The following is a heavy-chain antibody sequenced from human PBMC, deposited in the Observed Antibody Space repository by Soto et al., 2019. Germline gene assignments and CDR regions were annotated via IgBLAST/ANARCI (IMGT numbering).Heavy chain of an antibody. CDR2: INHSGST. D-gene: IGHD2-15*01. V-gene: IGHV4-34*01. CDR3: ARGPGYCSGGSCYSKSYYYYGMDV. Sequence: SETLSLTCAVYGGSFSGYYWSRIRQPPGKGLEWIGEINHSGSTNYNPSLKSRVTISVDTSKNQFSLKLSSVTAADTAVYYCARGPGYCSGGSCYSKSYYYYGMDVWGQGTTVTVSS. J-gene: IGHJ6*02. CDR1: GGSFSGYY.